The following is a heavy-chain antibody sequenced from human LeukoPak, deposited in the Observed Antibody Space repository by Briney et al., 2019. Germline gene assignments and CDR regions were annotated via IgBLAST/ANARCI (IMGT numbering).Heavy chain of an antibody. CDR3: ARGVCSGGSCYMPDY. CDR1: GFTFSSYW. CDR2: IKEDGSDK. V-gene: IGHV3-7*02. J-gene: IGHJ4*02. Sequence: GGSLRLSCAASGFTFSSYWMTWVRQAPGKGLEWVANIKEDGSDKYYVDSVKGRFTISRDNAKNSLYLQMNSLRAEDTAVYYCARGVCSGGSCYMPDYWGQGTLVTVSS. D-gene: IGHD2-15*01.